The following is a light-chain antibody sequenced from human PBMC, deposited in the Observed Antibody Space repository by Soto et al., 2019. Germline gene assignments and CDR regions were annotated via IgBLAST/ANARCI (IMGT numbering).Light chain of an antibody. J-gene: IGKJ1*01. Sequence: EIVMTQSPATLSVSPGERATLSCRASQSVSSNLAWDQQKPGQAPRLLIYGASTRATGIPARFSGSGSGTEFTLIISSLQSEDFAVYYCQQCNNWPLTFGQGTRVEIK. CDR3: QQCNNWPLT. V-gene: IGKV3-15*01. CDR1: QSVSSN. CDR2: GAS.